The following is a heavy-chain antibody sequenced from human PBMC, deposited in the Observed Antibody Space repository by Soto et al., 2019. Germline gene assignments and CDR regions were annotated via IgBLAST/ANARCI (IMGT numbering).Heavy chain of an antibody. CDR1: GGSITRNNHY. CDR3: ARLGSSGWYQGSYFDY. D-gene: IGHD6-19*01. Sequence: QLQLQESGPGLVKPSETLSLTCIVSGGSITRNNHYWGWIRQSPGKGLEWIGSILCSGSTNYNPSLKSRVTLSAETSKNQFSLKMSSVTAADTALYYCARLGSSGWYQGSYFDYWGQGTRVTVSS. CDR2: ILCSGST. J-gene: IGHJ4*02. V-gene: IGHV4-39*01.